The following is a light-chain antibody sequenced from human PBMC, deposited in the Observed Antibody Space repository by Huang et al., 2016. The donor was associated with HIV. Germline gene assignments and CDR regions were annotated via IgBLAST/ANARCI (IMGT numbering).Light chain of an antibody. CDR2: DAS. J-gene: IGKJ4*01. CDR3: QQRTNWPPVLS. V-gene: IGKV3-11*01. Sequence: EIVLTQSPATLSLSPGERATLSCRASQGVGTYLAWYQQKPGQAPRLLIYDASNRATGIPARFSGSGSGTDFTLTISSLEPEDFAVYYCQQRTNWPPVLSFGGGTKVEMK. CDR1: QGVGTY.